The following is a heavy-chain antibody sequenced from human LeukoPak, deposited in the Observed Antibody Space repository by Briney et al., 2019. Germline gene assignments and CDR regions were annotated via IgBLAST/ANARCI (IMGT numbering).Heavy chain of an antibody. CDR3: ARVGDYVWGSYRYAPRGLDY. J-gene: IGHJ4*02. D-gene: IGHD3-16*02. Sequence: GGSPRLSCAASGFTFSSYSMNWVRQAPGKGLEWVSSISSSSSYIYYADSVKGRFTISRDNAKNSLYLQMDSLRAEDTAVYYCARVGDYVWGSYRYAPRGLDYWGQGTLVTVSS. CDR1: GFTFSSYS. V-gene: IGHV3-21*01. CDR2: ISSSSSYI.